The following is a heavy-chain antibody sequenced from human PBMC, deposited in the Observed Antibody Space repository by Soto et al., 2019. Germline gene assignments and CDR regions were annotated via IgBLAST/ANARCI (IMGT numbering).Heavy chain of an antibody. D-gene: IGHD3-22*01. CDR2: FIPIFGTS. V-gene: IGHV1-69*01. Sequence: QVQLEQSGAEVKQPGSSVKVSCKASGGTFRSHAIAWVRQAPGQGLEWMGDFIPIFGTSNYAQKFQGRISITADESRTTAYMELSTVTDEDTATYYCARGEGYYDSSGLEYYHGMDVWGQGTTLTVSS. CDR1: GGTFRSHA. CDR3: ARGEGYYDSSGLEYYHGMDV. J-gene: IGHJ6*02.